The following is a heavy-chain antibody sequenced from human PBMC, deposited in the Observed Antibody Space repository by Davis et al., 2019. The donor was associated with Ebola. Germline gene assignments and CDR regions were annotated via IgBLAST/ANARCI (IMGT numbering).Heavy chain of an antibody. Sequence: SETLSLTCTVSGGSISSYYWSWIRQPPGKGLEWIGYIYYSGSTNYNPSLKSRVTISVDTSKNQFSLKVSSVTAADTAVYYCALSSSSWYHRDSAYFDYWGQGTLVTVSS. V-gene: IGHV4-59*12. CDR1: GGSISSYY. CDR3: ALSSSSWYHRDSAYFDY. J-gene: IGHJ4*02. D-gene: IGHD6-13*01. CDR2: IYYSGST.